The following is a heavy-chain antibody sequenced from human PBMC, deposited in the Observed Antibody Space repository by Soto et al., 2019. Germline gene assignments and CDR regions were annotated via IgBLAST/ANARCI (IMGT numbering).Heavy chain of an antibody. CDR2: IYWNDDK. J-gene: IGHJ4*02. CDR3: AHGQPELPTTKAGYYFDY. CDR1: GFSLSTSGVG. D-gene: IGHD1-26*01. V-gene: IGHV2-5*01. Sequence: SGPTLVNPTQTLTLTCTFSGFSLSTSGVGVGWIRQPPGKALEWLALIYWNDDKRYSPSLKSRLTITKDTSKNQVVLTMTNMDPVDTATYYCAHGQPELPTTKAGYYFDYWGQGTLVTVSS.